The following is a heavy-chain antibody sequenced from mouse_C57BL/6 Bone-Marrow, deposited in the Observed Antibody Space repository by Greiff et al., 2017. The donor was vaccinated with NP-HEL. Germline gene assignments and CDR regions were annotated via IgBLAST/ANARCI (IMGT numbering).Heavy chain of an antibody. V-gene: IGHV14-2*01. CDR2: IDPEDGET. Sequence: VQLKESGAELVKPGASVKLSCTASGFNIKDYYMHWVKQRTEQGLEWIGRIDPEDGETKYAPKFPGKATITADTSSNTAYLQLSSLTSEDTAVYYCARSIHYYGSSWYFDVWGTGTTVTVSS. J-gene: IGHJ1*03. D-gene: IGHD1-1*01. CDR1: GFNIKDYY. CDR3: ARSIHYYGSSWYFDV.